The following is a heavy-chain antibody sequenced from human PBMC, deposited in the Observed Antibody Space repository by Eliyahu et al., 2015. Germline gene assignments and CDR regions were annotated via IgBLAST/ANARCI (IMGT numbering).Heavy chain of an antibody. CDR2: ISGSGGST. D-gene: IGHD3-3*01. CDR3: AKVESGIFGVVPPLFDY. V-gene: IGHV3-23*01. J-gene: IGHJ4*02. Sequence: EVQLLESGGGLVQPGGSLRLSCAASGFTFSSYAMSWVRQAPGKGLEWVSAISGSGGSTYYADSVKGRFTISRDNSKNTLYLQMNSLRAEDTAVYYCAKVESGIFGVVPPLFDYWGQGTLVTVSS. CDR1: GFTFSSYA.